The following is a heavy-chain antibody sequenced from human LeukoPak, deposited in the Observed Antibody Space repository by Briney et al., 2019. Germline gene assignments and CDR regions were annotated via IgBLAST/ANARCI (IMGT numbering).Heavy chain of an antibody. J-gene: IGHJ6*03. CDR2: IYTSGST. CDR3: ARERWDRGYYYYYMDV. V-gene: IGHV4-4*07. CDR1: GGSISSYY. Sequence: SETLSLTCTVSGGSISSYYWSWIRQPAGKGLEWIGRIYTSGSTNYNPSLKSRVTISLDTSKNQFSLKLTSVTAADTAVYYCARERWDRGYYYYYMDVWGKGTTVTISS. D-gene: IGHD1-26*01.